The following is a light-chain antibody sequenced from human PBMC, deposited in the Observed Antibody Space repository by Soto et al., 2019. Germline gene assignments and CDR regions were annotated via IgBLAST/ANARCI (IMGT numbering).Light chain of an antibody. CDR2: AAS. Sequence: DIQMTQSPSSLSASVGDRVTITCRASQSISSYLHWYQQKPGKAPKLLIYAASNLQSGVPSRFSASGSGTDFTLTISSLQPDDFATYYCQQYHEYWFGQGTKVDIK. CDR1: QSISSY. V-gene: IGKV1-39*01. J-gene: IGKJ1*01. CDR3: QQYHEYW.